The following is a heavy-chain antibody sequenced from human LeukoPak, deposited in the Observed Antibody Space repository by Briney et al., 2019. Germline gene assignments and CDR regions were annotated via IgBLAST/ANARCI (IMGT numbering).Heavy chain of an antibody. CDR2: INHSGST. Sequence: SETLSLICAVYGGSFSGYYWSWIRQPPGKGLEWIGEINHSGSTNYNPSLKSRVTISVNASKNQFSLKLSSVTAADTAVYYCARGPYCGGDCYSHLDYWGQGTLVTVSS. CDR1: GGSFSGYY. V-gene: IGHV4-34*01. J-gene: IGHJ4*02. CDR3: ARGPYCGGDCYSHLDY. D-gene: IGHD2-21*02.